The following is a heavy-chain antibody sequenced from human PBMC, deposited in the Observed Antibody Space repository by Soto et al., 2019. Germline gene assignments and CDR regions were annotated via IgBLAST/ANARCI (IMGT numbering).Heavy chain of an antibody. V-gene: IGHV1-3*01. CDR3: ARVAPVFSGSQHIAYITN. CDR2: INGGNCNT. Sequence: ASVKVSCKGSGNTVPNYAIHWVRQAPGQRLEWMGWINGGNCNTYYSEHFQGRGTFTRDTSAGTVYRQMGSRISEHTAFYHCARVAPVFSGSQHIAYITNWGQGDLLTISS. J-gene: IGHJ4*02. D-gene: IGHD2-15*01. CDR1: GNTVPNYA.